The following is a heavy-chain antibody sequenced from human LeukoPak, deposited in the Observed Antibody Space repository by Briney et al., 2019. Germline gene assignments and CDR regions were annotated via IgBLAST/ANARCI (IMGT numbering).Heavy chain of an antibody. CDR1: GDTFTIYY. CDR2: INPNSGGT. Sequence: GASVNVSCTSSGDTFTIYYMHWERQAPGQGLEWMGWINPNSGGTNYAQKFQGSNTMTRDTFISTAYRELSRLRSDDTAVYYCAIVGSLGDYWGQGTLVTVSS. CDR3: AIVGSLGDY. D-gene: IGHD7-27*01. V-gene: IGHV1-2*02. J-gene: IGHJ4*02.